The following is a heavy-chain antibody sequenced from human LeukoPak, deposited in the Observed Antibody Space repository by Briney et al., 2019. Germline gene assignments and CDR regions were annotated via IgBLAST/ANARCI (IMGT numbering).Heavy chain of an antibody. V-gene: IGHV4-39*07. CDR1: GGSISSSSYY. D-gene: IGHD1-26*01. Sequence: PSETLSLTCTVSGGSISSSSYYWGWIRQPPGKGLEWIGSIYYSGSTYYNPSLKSRVTISVDTSKNQFSLKLSSVTAADTAVYYCARDTFLGETYRLVGATVDYWGQGALVTVSS. J-gene: IGHJ4*02. CDR3: ARDTFLGETYRLVGATVDY. CDR2: IYYSGST.